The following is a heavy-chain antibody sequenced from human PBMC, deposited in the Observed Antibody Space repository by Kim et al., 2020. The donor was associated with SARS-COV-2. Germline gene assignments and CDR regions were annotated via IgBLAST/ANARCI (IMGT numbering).Heavy chain of an antibody. CDR2: IYYSGST. CDR1: GGSISSGGYS. D-gene: IGHD3-10*01. J-gene: IGHJ6*02. Sequence: SETLSLTCAVSGGSISSGGYSWSWIRQPPGKGLEWIGYIYYSGSTYYNPSLKSRVTISVDRSTNQFSLKLSSVTAADTAEYYCARVRTEDDSGITWGVMDVWGQGTTVTVSS. V-gene: IGHV4-30-2*01. CDR3: ARVRTEDDSGITWGVMDV.